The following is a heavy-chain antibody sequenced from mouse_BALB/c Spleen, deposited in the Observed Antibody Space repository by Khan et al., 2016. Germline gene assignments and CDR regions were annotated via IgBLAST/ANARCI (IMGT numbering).Heavy chain of an antibody. Sequence: QIQLVQSGPELKKPGETVKISCKASGYTFTNYGMNWVKQAPGKGLKWMGWINTYTGEPTYADVFKGRFAFSLETSASTAYLQINNLKNEDMATYFYARSAYGNYFDYWGQGTTLTVSS. CDR1: GYTFTNYG. CDR3: ARSAYGNYFDY. CDR2: INTYTGEP. V-gene: IGHV9-1*02. J-gene: IGHJ2*01. D-gene: IGHD2-1*01.